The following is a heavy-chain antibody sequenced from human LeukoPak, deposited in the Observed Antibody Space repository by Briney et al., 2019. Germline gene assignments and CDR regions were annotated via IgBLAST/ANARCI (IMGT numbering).Heavy chain of an antibody. CDR1: GGAVSSSA. Sequence: SVKVSCKASGGAVSSSALSWVRQAPGQGLEWIGGFLLNFNTAEYAQNFQGRLTTTADRATKTFYMELSSLRSDDTAVYYCARGVRSGYDYLSWLDPWGQGTLVTVSS. V-gene: IGHV1-69*06. CDR3: ARGVRSGYDYLSWLDP. D-gene: IGHD5-12*01. J-gene: IGHJ5*02. CDR2: FLLNFNTA.